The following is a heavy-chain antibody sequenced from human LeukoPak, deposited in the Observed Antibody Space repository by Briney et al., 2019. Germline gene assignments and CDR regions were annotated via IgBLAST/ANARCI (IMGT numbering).Heavy chain of an antibody. V-gene: IGHV3-69-1*01. J-gene: IGHJ4*01. Sequence: GGSLRLSCAASGFAISTYAMAWVRQAPGKGLEWISSLSSGRSPSYSDSLEGRLTISSDNARNTPYLQMDNLRGEDTAMYYCARQLGYCAAGTCYFDSWGHGTQVTVSS. CDR1: GFAISTYA. CDR2: LSSGRSP. D-gene: IGHD2-8*02. CDR3: ARQLGYCAAGTCYFDS.